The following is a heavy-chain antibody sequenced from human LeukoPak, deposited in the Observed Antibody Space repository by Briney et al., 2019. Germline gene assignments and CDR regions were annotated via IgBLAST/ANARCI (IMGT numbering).Heavy chain of an antibody. CDR3: AKGGEQYPWFPDP. CDR2: HYSGETT. D-gene: IGHD1/OR15-1a*01. V-gene: IGHV3-53*01. Sequence: PGGSLRLSCVASGFTVSTYYMNWVRQAPGKGLEWVSIHYSGETTYYADPVKGRFIVSRDISKNMFFLHMTALRAEDTAVYYCAKGGEQYPWFPDPWGRGTLGNGSS. CDR1: GFTVSTYY. J-gene: IGHJ2*01.